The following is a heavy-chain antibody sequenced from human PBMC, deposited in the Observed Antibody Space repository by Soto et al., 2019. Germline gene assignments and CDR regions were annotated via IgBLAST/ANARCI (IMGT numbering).Heavy chain of an antibody. J-gene: IGHJ5*02. Sequence: SETLSLTCTVSGGSTSSGDYYWSWIRQPPGKGLEWIGYIYYSGSSYYNPSLKSRVSISIDTSKNQFSLKLSSVTAADTAVYYCARSRISIFGILIIGSSFDPWGQGSLVTVSS. CDR1: GGSTSSGDYY. CDR2: IYYSGSS. CDR3: ARSRISIFGILIIGSSFDP. V-gene: IGHV4-30-4*01. D-gene: IGHD3-3*01.